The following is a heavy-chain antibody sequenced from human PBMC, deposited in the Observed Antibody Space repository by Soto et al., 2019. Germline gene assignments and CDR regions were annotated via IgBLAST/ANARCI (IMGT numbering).Heavy chain of an antibody. CDR2: IYYSGST. CDR1: GGSISSGDYY. Sequence: SETLSLTCTVSGGSISSGDYYWSWIRQPPGKGLEWIGYIYYSGSTNYNPSLKSRVTISVDTSKNQFSLKLSSVTAADTAVYYCARGEVTTGNDAFDIWGQGTMVTVSS. CDR3: ARGEVTTGNDAFDI. J-gene: IGHJ3*02. D-gene: IGHD3-3*01. V-gene: IGHV4-61*08.